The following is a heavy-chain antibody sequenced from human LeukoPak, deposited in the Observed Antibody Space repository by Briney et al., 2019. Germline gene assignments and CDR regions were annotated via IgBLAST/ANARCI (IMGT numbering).Heavy chain of an antibody. CDR3: ARALTYYYGSGSYGHQSNMDV. D-gene: IGHD3-10*01. CDR1: GGSTSSYS. Sequence: SETLSLTCIVSGGSTSSYSWGWIRQPPGKGLEWIGYIYYSGSTNYNPSLKSRVTISVDTSKNQFSLKLSSVTAADTAVYYCARALTYYYGSGSYGHQSNMDVWGQGTTVTVSS. V-gene: IGHV4-59*01. CDR2: IYYSGST. J-gene: IGHJ6*02.